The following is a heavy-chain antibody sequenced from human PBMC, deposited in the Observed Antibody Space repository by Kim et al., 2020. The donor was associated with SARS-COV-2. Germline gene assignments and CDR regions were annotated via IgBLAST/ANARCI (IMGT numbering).Heavy chain of an antibody. CDR1: GYMFTTYS. J-gene: IGHJ4*03. V-gene: IGHV1-18*04. D-gene: IGHD3-22*01. CDR3: ARDWTVWGYDSSGYIDY. CDR2: ISPSNGNT. Sequence: ASVKVSCKTSGYMFTTYSISWVRQAPGQGLEWMGWISPSNGNTRSAQKFQNRVTISTDTSTNTAYMELRSLRSDDKAVYFCARDWTVWGYDSSGYIDYWG.